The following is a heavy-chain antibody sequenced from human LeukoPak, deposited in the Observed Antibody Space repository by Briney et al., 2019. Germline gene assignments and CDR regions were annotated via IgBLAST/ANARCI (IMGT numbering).Heavy chain of an antibody. V-gene: IGHV3-23*01. Sequence: GGSLRLSCVASGFTFSSYPMTWVRQAPGKGPEWVSFISDSGGITYYADSVKGRFTISRDNSKNTLYLQMNSLRAEDTAVYYCAKNTQYSGYYDCWGQGTLVAVSP. J-gene: IGHJ4*02. CDR1: GFTFSSYP. CDR2: ISDSGGIT. D-gene: IGHD6-6*01. CDR3: AKNTQYSGYYDC.